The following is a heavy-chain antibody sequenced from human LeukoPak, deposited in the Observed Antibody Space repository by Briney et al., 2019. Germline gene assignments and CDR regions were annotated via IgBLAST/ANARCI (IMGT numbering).Heavy chain of an antibody. CDR3: VRGGTFYYDSSAYY. CDR1: GYTFTNYG. D-gene: IGHD3-22*01. CDR2: ISAYNGNT. Sequence: VKLSCKASGYTFTNYGISWVRQAPGHGLEWMGWISAYNGNTKNAQKVQGRVTLTTDTSTSTAYMELRRLRSDDTAVYYCVRGGTFYYDSSAYYWGQGTLITVSS. V-gene: IGHV1-18*01. J-gene: IGHJ4*02.